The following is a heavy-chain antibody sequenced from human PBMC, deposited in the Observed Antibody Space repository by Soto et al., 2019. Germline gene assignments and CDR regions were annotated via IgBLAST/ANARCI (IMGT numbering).Heavy chain of an antibody. Sequence: QVRLVESGGGLVQPGRSLRLSCEASRLTVSMYAMHWFRQAPGKGQEWVAVISEDGDNQYYGDSVKGRCTISRDTSQNTLHLQLNSLRVEDTALYSCVRDMPYYDLWNGYSGIFDSWGQGTLVTVSS. CDR1: RLTVSMYA. CDR3: VRDMPYYDLWNGYSGIFDS. J-gene: IGHJ4*02. D-gene: IGHD3-3*01. V-gene: IGHV3-30*03. CDR2: ISEDGDNQ.